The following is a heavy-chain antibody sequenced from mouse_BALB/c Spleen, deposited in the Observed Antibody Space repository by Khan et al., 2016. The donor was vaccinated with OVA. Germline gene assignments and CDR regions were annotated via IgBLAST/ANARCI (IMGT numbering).Heavy chain of an antibody. CDR2: IDPFNDDT. V-gene: IGHV1S135*01. J-gene: IGHJ3*01. D-gene: IGHD1-1*01. CDR3: ARHGSISLFAY. CDR1: GYSFTTYY. Sequence: VQLQQSGPELMKPGASVKISCKASGYSFTTYYIHWVKQSHGKSLEWIGYIDPFNDDTNYNQKFKGKATLTVDKSSSTAYMHLSSLTSEDSAVDYCARHGSISLFAYWGQGTLVTVSA.